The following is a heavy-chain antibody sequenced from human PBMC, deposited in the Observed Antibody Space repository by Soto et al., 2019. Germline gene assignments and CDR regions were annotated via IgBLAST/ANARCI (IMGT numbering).Heavy chain of an antibody. CDR3: NRVRLGSSRYSDY. V-gene: IGHV3-72*01. CDR2: IKNKANSYTT. CDR1: GFTFSDHY. Sequence: EVQLVESGGGLVQPEGSLRLSCAASGFTFSDHYMDWVRQAPGKGLEWVGRIKNKANSYTTEYAAPVKGRFIISRDDSKISVFLQMNRVKTDETAVYYCNRVRLGSSRYSDYWGQGILVTVSS. J-gene: IGHJ4*02. D-gene: IGHD6-13*01.